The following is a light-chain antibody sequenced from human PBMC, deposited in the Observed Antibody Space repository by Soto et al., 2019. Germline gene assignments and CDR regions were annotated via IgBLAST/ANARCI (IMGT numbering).Light chain of an antibody. CDR3: QVWDSYTIHWV. CDR2: HDE. V-gene: IGLV3-21*04. CDR1: KMGSKS. J-gene: IGLJ3*02. Sequence: SYELTQAPSVSMAPGNTAKITCGGDKMGSKSVHWYQQKSGQAPVLVIYHDESRPSGIPQRFSGSNAGNTATLTISRVEAGDEADYYCQVWDSYTIHWVFGGGTKLTVL.